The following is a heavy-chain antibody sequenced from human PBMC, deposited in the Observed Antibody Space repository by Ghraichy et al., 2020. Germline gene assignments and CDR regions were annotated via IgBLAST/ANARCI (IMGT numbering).Heavy chain of an antibody. CDR2: IKSKTDGGTT. D-gene: IGHD3-16*01. CDR1: GFTFSNAW. J-gene: IGHJ3*02. V-gene: IGHV3-15*01. Sequence: GESLNISCAASGFTFSNAWMSWVRQAPGKGLEWVGRIKSKTDGGTTDYAAPVKGRFTISRDDSKNTLYLQMNSLKTEDTAVYYCTTDFWARGSIWAFDIWGQGTMVTVSS. CDR3: TTDFWARGSIWAFDI.